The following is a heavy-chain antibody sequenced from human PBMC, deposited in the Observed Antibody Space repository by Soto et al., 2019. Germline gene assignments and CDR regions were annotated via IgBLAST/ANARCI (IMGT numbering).Heavy chain of an antibody. J-gene: IGHJ6*02. CDR1: GFTFSSYA. CDR2: ISYDGSHK. V-gene: IGHV3-30-3*01. Sequence: QVQLVESGGGVVQPGRSLRLSCAASGFTFSSYAMHWVRQAPGKGLEWVAVISYDGSHKYYADSVKGRFTISRDKSKNTLDLQMDSLIAEDTAVYYCARDSYYYYGMDVWGQGTTVTVSS. CDR3: ARDSYYYYGMDV.